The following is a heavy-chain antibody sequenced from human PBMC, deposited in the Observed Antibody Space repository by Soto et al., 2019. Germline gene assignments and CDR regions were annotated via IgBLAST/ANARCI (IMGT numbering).Heavy chain of an antibody. CDR3: ARDLKYFDILTGYYYYYGMDV. CDR1: GGSISSSNW. D-gene: IGHD3-9*01. CDR2: IYHSGST. V-gene: IGHV4-4*02. J-gene: IGHJ6*02. Sequence: SETLSLTCAVSGGSISSSNWWSWVRQPPGKGLEWIGEIYHSGSTNYNPSLKSRVTISVDKSKNQFSLKLSSVTAADTAVYYCARDLKYFDILTGYYYYYGMDVWGQGTTVTVSS.